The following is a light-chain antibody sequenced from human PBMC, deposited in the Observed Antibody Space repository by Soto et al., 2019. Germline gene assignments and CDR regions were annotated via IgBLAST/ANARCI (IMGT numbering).Light chain of an antibody. CDR3: QQRSNWPRLT. J-gene: IGKJ4*01. CDR2: DAS. V-gene: IGKV3-11*01. Sequence: EIVLTQSPATLSLSPGERATLSCRASQNVRSYLAWYQQKPGQAPRLLIYDASNRAIGIPARFSGSGSGTDFTLTISSLQPEDFAVYFCQQRSNWPRLTFGGGTKVEI. CDR1: QNVRSY.